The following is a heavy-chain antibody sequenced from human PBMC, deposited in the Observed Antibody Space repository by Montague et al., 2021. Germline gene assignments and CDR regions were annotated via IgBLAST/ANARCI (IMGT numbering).Heavy chain of an antibody. D-gene: IGHD6-13*01. CDR1: GITFDYYW. Sequence: SLRLSCAAPGITFDYYWVSWVRQAPGKGLEWVANINEDGSEKNYVDSVRGRFSISRDNTKNSLYLQMNSLRVEDTAVYYCARDRAAAGSWGHGTLVIVSS. CDR3: ARDRAAAGS. V-gene: IGHV3-7*01. CDR2: INEDGSEK. J-gene: IGHJ5*01.